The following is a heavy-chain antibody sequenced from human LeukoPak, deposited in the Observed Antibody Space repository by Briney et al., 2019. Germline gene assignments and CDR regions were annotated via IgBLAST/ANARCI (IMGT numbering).Heavy chain of an antibody. CDR1: GGSFSGYY. D-gene: IGHD6-13*01. CDR2: INHSGST. Sequence: SETLSLTCAVYGGSFSGYYWSWIRQPPGKGLEWIGEINHSGSTNYNPSLKSRVTISVDTSKNQFSLKLSSVTAADTAVYYCARAVAAARHDYWGQGTLVTVSS. J-gene: IGHJ4*02. V-gene: IGHV4-34*01. CDR3: ARAVAAARHDY.